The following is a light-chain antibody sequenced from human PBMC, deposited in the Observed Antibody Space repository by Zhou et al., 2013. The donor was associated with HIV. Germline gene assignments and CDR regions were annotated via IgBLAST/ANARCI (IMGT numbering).Light chain of an antibody. Sequence: GDRVTITCRANESIGQWLAWYQQKPGKAPKVVIYKASTLESGVPSRFSGRGSGTDFTLTVNNLQPEDLATYYCQQYNSFLLTFGGGTKVEI. J-gene: IGKJ4*01. CDR2: KAS. V-gene: IGKV1-5*03. CDR1: ESIGQW. CDR3: QQYNSFLLT.